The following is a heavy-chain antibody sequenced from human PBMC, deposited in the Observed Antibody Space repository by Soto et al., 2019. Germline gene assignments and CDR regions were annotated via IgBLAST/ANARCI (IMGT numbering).Heavy chain of an antibody. CDR1: GGTFSSYA. CDR3: ARESRYCSGGSCYFLPGIDY. Sequence: SVKVSCKASGGTFSSYAISWVLQAPGQGLEWMGGIIPIFGAANYAQKFQGRVTITADESTSTAYMELSSLRSEDTAVYYCARESRYCSGGSCYFLPGIDYWGQGTLVTVSS. V-gene: IGHV1-69*13. J-gene: IGHJ4*02. CDR2: IIPIFGAA. D-gene: IGHD2-15*01.